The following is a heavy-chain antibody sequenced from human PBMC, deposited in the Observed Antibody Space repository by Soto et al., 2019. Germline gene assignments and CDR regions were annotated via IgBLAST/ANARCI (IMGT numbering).Heavy chain of an antibody. CDR3: ARREIQGPIDY. V-gene: IGHV4-28*01. CDR2: IYYRWTT. Sequence: QVQLQESGPGLVKPSDTLSLTCAVSGYSISSSNWWGWIRQPPGKGLEWIGYIYYRWTTYYNPSLKSRVTMSADTSKNQFSLKLTSVTAVDTAVYYCARREIQGPIDYWGQGTLVTVSS. CDR1: GYSISSSNW. J-gene: IGHJ4*02. D-gene: IGHD1-26*01.